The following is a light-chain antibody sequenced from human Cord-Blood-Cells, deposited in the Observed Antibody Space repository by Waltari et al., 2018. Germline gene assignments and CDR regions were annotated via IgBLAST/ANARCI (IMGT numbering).Light chain of an antibody. CDR3: QQSYSTLWT. CDR1: QSISSY. J-gene: IGKJ1*01. V-gene: IGKV1-39*01. Sequence: DIQMTQSPSSLSASVGDRVTITCRASQSISSYLNWYQQKPGKAPKLLFYAASSLQSGVPSRFSGSGSGTEFTLTISSLQPVDFATFYCQQSYSTLWTFGQGTKVEIK. CDR2: AAS.